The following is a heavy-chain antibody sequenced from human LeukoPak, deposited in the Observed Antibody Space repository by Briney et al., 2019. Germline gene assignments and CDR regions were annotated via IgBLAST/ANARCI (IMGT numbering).Heavy chain of an antibody. V-gene: IGHV4-34*01. CDR3: ARGVRTHIVVVPAAIPVWNY. CDR1: GGSFSGYY. D-gene: IGHD2-2*02. CDR2: INHSGST. J-gene: IGHJ4*02. Sequence: SSETLSLTCAVYGGSFSGYYWSWIRQPPGKGLEWIGEINHSGSTTYNPSLKSRVTISVDTSKNQFSLKLSSVTAADTAVYYCARGVRTHIVVVPAAIPVWNYWGQGTLVTVSS.